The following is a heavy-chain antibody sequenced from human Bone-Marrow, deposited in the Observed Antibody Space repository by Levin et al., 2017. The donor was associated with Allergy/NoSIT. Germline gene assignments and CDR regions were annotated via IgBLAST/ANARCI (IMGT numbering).Heavy chain of an antibody. CDR2: INHSGST. J-gene: IGHJ6*02. V-gene: IGHV4-34*01. CDR1: GGSFSGYY. Sequence: SETLSLTCAVYGGSFSGYYWSWIRQPPGKGLEWIGEINHSGSTNYNPSLKSRVTISVDTSKNQFSLKLSSVTAADTAVYYCARARRGWGTVSQPSYYYYYGMDVWGQGTTVTVSS. D-gene: IGHD1-1*01. CDR3: ARARRGWGTVSQPSYYYYYGMDV.